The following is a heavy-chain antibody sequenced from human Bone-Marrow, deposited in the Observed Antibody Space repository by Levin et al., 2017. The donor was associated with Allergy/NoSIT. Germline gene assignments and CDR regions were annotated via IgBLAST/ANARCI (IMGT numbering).Heavy chain of an antibody. J-gene: IGHJ4*02. CDR3: AREYKDYAPGY. D-gene: IGHD2-2*01. Sequence: GESLKISCAPSGFTFGSYAMVWVRQAPGKGPEWVALITYDGSQKFYADSVKGRFAVSRDNSKNMLYLQMDSLRTEDTALYYCAREYKDYAPGYWGQGTLVTVSS. CDR2: ITYDGSQK. V-gene: IGHV3-30*09. CDR1: GFTFGSYA.